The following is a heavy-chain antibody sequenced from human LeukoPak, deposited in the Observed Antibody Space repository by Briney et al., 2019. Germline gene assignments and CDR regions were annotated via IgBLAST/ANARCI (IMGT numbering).Heavy chain of an antibody. CDR3: ARGRLELRSWFDP. CDR2: IKQDGSEK. V-gene: IGHV3-7*01. D-gene: IGHD1-7*01. CDR1: GFTFSSYW. Sequence: PGGSLRLSCAASGFTFSSYWMSWVRQAPGKGLEWVANIKQDGSEKYYVDSVKGRFTISRDNAKNSLYLQMNSLRAEDTAVYHCARGRLELRSWFDPWGQGTLVTVSS. J-gene: IGHJ5*02.